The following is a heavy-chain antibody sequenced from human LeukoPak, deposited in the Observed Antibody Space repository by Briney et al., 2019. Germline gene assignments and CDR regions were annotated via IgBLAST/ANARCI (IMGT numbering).Heavy chain of an antibody. D-gene: IGHD3-22*01. CDR2: INTDNGGT. Sequence: ASVKVSCKASGYTFTGYFIHWVRQAPGQGLEWVGRINTDNGGTNYAQKFQGRVTMTRDTSVTTAYMELSGLRSDDTAVYFCARGGTSYYYDSSGYSHHYSYYMDVWGKGTTITVSS. CDR1: GYTFTGYF. CDR3: ARGGTSYYYDSSGYSHHYSYYMDV. V-gene: IGHV1-2*06. J-gene: IGHJ6*03.